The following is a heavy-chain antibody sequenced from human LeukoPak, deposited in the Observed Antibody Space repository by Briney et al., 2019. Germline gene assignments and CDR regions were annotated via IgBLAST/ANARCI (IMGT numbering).Heavy chain of an antibody. D-gene: IGHD1-26*01. V-gene: IGHV1-46*01. CDR3: ARDLSGSYPNYYYYYYMDV. CDR1: GYTFTSYY. J-gene: IGHJ6*03. CDR2: INPSGGST. Sequence: ASVTVSCKASGYTFTSYYMHWVRQAPGQGLEWMGIINPSGGSTSYAQKFQGRVTMTRDMSTSTVYMELSSLRSEDTAVYYCARDLSGSYPNYYYYYYMDVWGKGTTVTVSS.